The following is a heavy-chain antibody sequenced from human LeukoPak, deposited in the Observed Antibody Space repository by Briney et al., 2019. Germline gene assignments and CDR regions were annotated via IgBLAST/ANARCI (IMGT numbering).Heavy chain of an antibody. D-gene: IGHD3-22*01. Sequence: PSETLSLTCTVSGGSISSYYWSWIRQPPGKGLDWIGYIYYSGSTNYNPSLKSRVTISVDTSKNQFSLKLSSVTAADTAVYYCARKYYYDSSGYYYWYFDLWGRGTLVTVSS. J-gene: IGHJ2*01. CDR3: ARKYYYDSSGYYYWYFDL. CDR1: GGSISSYY. V-gene: IGHV4-59*01. CDR2: IYYSGST.